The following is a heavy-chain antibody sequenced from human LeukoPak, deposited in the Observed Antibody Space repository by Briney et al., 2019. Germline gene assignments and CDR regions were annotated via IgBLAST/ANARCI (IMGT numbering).Heavy chain of an antibody. CDR3: ARLYYYDSSGYYLDY. D-gene: IGHD3-22*01. CDR1: GSSFTSYW. V-gene: IGHV5-51*01. Sequence: GGSLQISCKGSGSSFTSYWIGWVRQLPGKGLEWMGIIYPGDSDTRYSPSFQGQVTISADKSISTAYLQWSSLKASDTAMYYCARLYYYDSSGYYLDYWGQGTLVTVSS. CDR2: IYPGDSDT. J-gene: IGHJ4*02.